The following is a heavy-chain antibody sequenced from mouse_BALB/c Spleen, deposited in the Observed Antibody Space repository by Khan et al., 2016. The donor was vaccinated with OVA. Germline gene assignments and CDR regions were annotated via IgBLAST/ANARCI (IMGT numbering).Heavy chain of an antibody. D-gene: IGHD2-14*01. CDR1: GFTFSTYS. V-gene: IGHV5-6-5*01. Sequence: VQLKESGGDSVKPGGSLKLSCAVSGFTFSTYSMSWVRQTPEKRLEWVASISSGGSTYYSDSVKGRFTIFRDNARNIVYLQMTSLRSEDMAMYYCAREAYRYDEYYFDYWGQGTTLTVSS. J-gene: IGHJ2*01. CDR2: ISSGGST. CDR3: AREAYRYDEYYFDY.